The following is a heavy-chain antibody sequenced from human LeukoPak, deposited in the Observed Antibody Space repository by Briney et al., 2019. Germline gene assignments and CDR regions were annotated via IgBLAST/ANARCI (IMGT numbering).Heavy chain of an antibody. CDR2: INHSGGT. CDR3: ASGGGLNKYFDY. V-gene: IGHV4-34*01. D-gene: IGHD3-16*01. J-gene: IGHJ4*02. Sequence: TTSETLSLTCAVYGVSFSGYYWSWIRQPPGKGLEWIGEINHSGGTNYNPSLKSRVTISVDTSKNQFSLKLNSVTAADTAMYYCASGGGLNKYFDYWGQGTLVTVSS. CDR1: GVSFSGYY.